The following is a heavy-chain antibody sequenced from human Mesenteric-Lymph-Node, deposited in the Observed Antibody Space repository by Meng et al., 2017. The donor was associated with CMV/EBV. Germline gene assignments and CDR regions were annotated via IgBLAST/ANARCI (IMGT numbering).Heavy chain of an antibody. CDR1: GFTFSYYG. V-gene: IGHV3-30*02. D-gene: IGHD3-16*01. CDR3: AKEFGSYYFDY. J-gene: IGHJ4*02. CDR2: IWSDGTNT. Sequence: LSLTCAASGFTFSYYGMHWVRQAPGKGPGWVAFIWSDGTNTYYSDSVKGRFTISRDNSRSTLYLQMNSLRTEDTAIYYCAKEFGSYYFDYWGQGTPVTVSS.